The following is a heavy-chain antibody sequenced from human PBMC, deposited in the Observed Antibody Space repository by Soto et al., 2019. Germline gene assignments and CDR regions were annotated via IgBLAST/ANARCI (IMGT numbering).Heavy chain of an antibody. CDR3: ARCITMVRGVIIPPDGMDV. CDR2: IYYSGST. Sequence: SETLSLTCTVSGGSISSGDYYWSWIRQPPGKGLEWIGYIYYSGSTYYNPSLKSRVTISVDTSKNQFSLKLSSVTAADTAVYYCARCITMVRGVIIPPDGMDVWGQGPRSPSP. CDR1: GGSISSGDYY. J-gene: IGHJ6*02. V-gene: IGHV4-30-4*01. D-gene: IGHD3-10*01.